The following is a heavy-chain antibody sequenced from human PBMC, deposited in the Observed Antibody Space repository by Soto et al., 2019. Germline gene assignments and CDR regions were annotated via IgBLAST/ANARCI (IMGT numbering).Heavy chain of an antibody. J-gene: IGHJ4*02. CDR2: ISGSGDNT. D-gene: IGHD2-8*01. CDR3: AKAYCTDGWHWGNFDY. Sequence: EVQLLEYGGDLVQPGGSLRLSCVASGLTFSTHAMSWVRQAPGKGLEWVTAISGSGDNTYYADSVKGRFRISRDNSKNTLNLQMNSLRVEDTAVYYCAKAYCTDGWHWGNFDYWGQGTLVTDS. V-gene: IGHV3-23*01. CDR1: GLTFSTHA.